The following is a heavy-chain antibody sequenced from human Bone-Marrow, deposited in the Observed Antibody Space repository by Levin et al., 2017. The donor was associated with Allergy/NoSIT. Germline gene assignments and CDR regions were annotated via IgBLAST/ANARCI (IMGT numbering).Heavy chain of an antibody. D-gene: IGHD3-22*01. CDR3: AKGYYYDSSISFLDI. Sequence: GGSLRLSCAASGFTFDDYAMHWVRQAPGKGLEWVSGISWNSGSIGYADSVKGRFTISRDNAKNSLYLQMNSLRAEDTTLYYCAKGYYYDSSISFLDIWGQGTMVTVSS. CDR1: GFTFDDYA. CDR2: ISWNSGSI. J-gene: IGHJ3*02. V-gene: IGHV3-9*01.